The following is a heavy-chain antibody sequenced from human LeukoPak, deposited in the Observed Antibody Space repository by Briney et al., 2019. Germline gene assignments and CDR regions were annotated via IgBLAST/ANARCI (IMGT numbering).Heavy chain of an antibody. Sequence: GGSLRLSCAASGFTFSGHNMKWFRQAPGKGLECISCITSTSSAIYYADSVRGRYTIYRDNAKRLLYLQMNSLRDEDTAVYYCARGQRWGDYWGLGTLVTVSS. CDR3: ARGQRWGDY. D-gene: IGHD4-23*01. CDR2: ITSTSSAI. J-gene: IGHJ4*02. V-gene: IGHV3-48*02. CDR1: GFTFSGHN.